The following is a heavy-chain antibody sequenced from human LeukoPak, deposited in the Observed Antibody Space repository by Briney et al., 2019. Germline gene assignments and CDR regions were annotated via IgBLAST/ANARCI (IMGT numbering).Heavy chain of an antibody. J-gene: IGHJ5*02. CDR1: GGSISSGSYY. CDR2: IYTSGST. Sequence: PSETLSLTCTVSGGSISSGSYYWSWIRQPAGKGLEWIGRIYTSGSTNYNPSLKSRVTISVDTSKNQFSLKLSSVTAADTAVYYCARAGGYCSSTSCSLNWFDPWGQGTLVTVSS. CDR3: ARAGGYCSSTSCSLNWFDP. D-gene: IGHD2-2*01. V-gene: IGHV4-61*02.